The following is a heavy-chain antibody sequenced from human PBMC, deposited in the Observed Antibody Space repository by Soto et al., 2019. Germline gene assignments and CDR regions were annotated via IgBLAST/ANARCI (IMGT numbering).Heavy chain of an antibody. J-gene: IGHJ4*02. CDR1: GYRFTTHY. CDR2: ISPSNGQT. CDR3: ARVIMIFGVANLGSYFDY. D-gene: IGHD3-3*01. V-gene: IGHV1-18*04. Sequence: QVQLVQSGAEVKKPGASVRVSCEASGYRFTTHYIHWVRQAPGQGLEWMGWISPSNGQTIYAQNFHGRVTMTTDTSTATAHMELRSLISDDTAVYYCARVIMIFGVANLGSYFDYWGQGTRVTVSA.